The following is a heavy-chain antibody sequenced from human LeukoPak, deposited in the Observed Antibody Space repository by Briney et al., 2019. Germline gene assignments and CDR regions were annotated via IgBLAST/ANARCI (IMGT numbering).Heavy chain of an antibody. J-gene: IGHJ4*02. CDR2: INPNSGGT. Sequence: GASVKVSCKASGYSFTGYYMHWVRQAPGQGLEWMGWINPNSGGTKYAQKFKGRVTMTRDTSISTAYMELSRLRSDDTAVYYCASAPYGSGSYLFDYWGQGTLVTVSS. V-gene: IGHV1-2*02. CDR3: ASAPYGSGSYLFDY. D-gene: IGHD3-10*01. CDR1: GYSFTGYY.